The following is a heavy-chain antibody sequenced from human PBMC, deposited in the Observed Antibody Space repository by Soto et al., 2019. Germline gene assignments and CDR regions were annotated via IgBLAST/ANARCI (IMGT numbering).Heavy chain of an antibody. CDR1: GYTFSSYY. CDR2: FDPEDGET. CDR3: ATTVPKYGGAFDI. D-gene: IGHD4-17*01. J-gene: IGHJ3*02. Sequence: ASVKVSCKAAGYTFSSYYMHWGRQAPGKGLEWMGGFDPEDGETIYAQKFQGRVTMTEDTSTDTAYMELSSLRSEDTAVYYCATTVPKYGGAFDIWGQGTIVTVS. V-gene: IGHV1-24*01.